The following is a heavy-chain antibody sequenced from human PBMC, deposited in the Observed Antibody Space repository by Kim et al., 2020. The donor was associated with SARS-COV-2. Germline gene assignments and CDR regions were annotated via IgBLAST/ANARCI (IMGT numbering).Heavy chain of an antibody. CDR3: AKLVVVAAQDAFDI. J-gene: IGHJ3*02. D-gene: IGHD2-15*01. V-gene: IGHV3-23*01. Sequence: ADSVKGRFTIYRDNSKNTLYLQMNSLRAEDTAVYYCAKLVVVAAQDAFDIWGQGTMVTVSS.